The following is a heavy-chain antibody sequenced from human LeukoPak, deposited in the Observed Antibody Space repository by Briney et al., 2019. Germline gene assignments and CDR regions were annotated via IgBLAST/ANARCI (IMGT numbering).Heavy chain of an antibody. CDR1: GFTFSNAW. J-gene: IGHJ2*01. D-gene: IGHD3/OR15-3a*01. V-gene: IGHV3-23*01. CDR3: AGDPYGTRYFDL. Sequence: PGGSLRLSCAASGFTFSNAWMSWFRQAPGKGLEWVSAISGSGGDTYYADSVKGRFTISRDNSKNTLYLQMNSLRAEDTAVYYCAGDPYGTRYFDLWGRGTLVTVSS. CDR2: ISGSGGDT.